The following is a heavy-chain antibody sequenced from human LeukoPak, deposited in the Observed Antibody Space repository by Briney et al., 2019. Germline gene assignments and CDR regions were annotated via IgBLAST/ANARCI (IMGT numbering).Heavy chain of an antibody. CDR3: AKVTGGDMITYGGLDY. J-gene: IGHJ4*02. V-gene: IGHV3-23*01. CDR2: INGSGGST. D-gene: IGHD3-16*01. Sequence: PGGSLRLSCAASGLTFSSYAMSWVRQAPGKGLEWVSAINGSGGSTYYADSVKGRFTISRDNSKNTLYLQMNSLRAEDTAIYYCAKVTGGDMITYGGLDYWGQGTLVTVSS. CDR1: GLTFSSYA.